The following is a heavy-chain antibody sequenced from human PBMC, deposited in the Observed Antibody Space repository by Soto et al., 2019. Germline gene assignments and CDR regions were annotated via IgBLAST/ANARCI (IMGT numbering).Heavy chain of an antibody. D-gene: IGHD3-16*01. V-gene: IGHV1-24*01. Sequence: ASVKVSCKVSGYTLTELSMHWVRQAPGKGLEWMGGFDPEDGETIYAQKFQGRVTMTEDTSTDTAYMERSSLRSEDTAVYYCATDGATKENHGNYGMDVWGQGTTGTVSS. CDR3: ATDGATKENHGNYGMDV. J-gene: IGHJ6*02. CDR1: GYTLTELS. CDR2: FDPEDGET.